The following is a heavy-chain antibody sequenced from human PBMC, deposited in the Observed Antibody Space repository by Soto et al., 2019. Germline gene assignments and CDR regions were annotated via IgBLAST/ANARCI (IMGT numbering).Heavy chain of an antibody. J-gene: IGHJ4*02. D-gene: IGHD3-10*01. Sequence: QVQLVQSGAEMKKPGSSVKVSCQSSGGTFNTYAMNWVRQAPGQGPEWMGDISPMFGAANYAPKFQGTVTITADEATGTSYLQWSSLTSEDTALYFCAREVQVHTPAFVYWGQGTLVTVSS. CDR1: GGTFNTYA. CDR3: AREVQVHTPAFVY. CDR2: ISPMFGAA. V-gene: IGHV1-69*19.